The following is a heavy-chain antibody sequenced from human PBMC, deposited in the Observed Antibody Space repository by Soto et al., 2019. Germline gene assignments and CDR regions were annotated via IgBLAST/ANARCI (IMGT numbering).Heavy chain of an antibody. CDR2: ISGSDGST. V-gene: IGHV3-23*01. CDR1: GFTFSSYG. Sequence: PGGSLRLSCAASGFTFSSYGMSWVRQAPGKGLEWVSGISGSDGSTYYADSVKGRFIISRDNSKNTLYLQMKSLRVEDTAAYYCAKEGLGGIGYNYYRDYYFDYWGQGTLVTVSS. CDR3: AKEGLGGIGYNYYRDYYFDY. D-gene: IGHD5-12*01. J-gene: IGHJ4*02.